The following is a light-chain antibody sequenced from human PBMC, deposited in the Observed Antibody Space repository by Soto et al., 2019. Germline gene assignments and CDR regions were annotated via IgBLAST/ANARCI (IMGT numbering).Light chain of an antibody. CDR2: AAS. CDR1: QGISSY. Sequence: DIQLTQSPAVLSASVGDRVTITCRASQGISSYLAWYQQKLGKAPKLLIYAASTLQSGVPSRFSGSGSGTEFTLAISSLQSEDFAVYYCQQYNNWPPITFGQGTRLEI. V-gene: IGKV1-9*01. J-gene: IGKJ5*01. CDR3: QQYNNWPPIT.